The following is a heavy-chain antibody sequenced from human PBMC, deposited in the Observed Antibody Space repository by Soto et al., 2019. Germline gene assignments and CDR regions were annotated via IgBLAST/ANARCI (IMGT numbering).Heavy chain of an antibody. V-gene: IGHV4-31*03. CDR2: IDYTGST. CDR1: GGSISIGGYY. Sequence: SETLSLTCTVSGGSISIGGYYWTWIRQHPGEGLEWIGYIDYTGSTYYSPSLKSRITISIDTSKNQFSLKLSSVTAADTSVYYCARYCSGAGCYMSYFDSWGQGTLVTVSS. CDR3: ARYCSGAGCYMSYFDS. D-gene: IGHD2-15*01. J-gene: IGHJ4*02.